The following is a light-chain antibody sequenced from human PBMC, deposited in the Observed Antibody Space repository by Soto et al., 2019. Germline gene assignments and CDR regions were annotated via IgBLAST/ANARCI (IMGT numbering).Light chain of an antibody. CDR2: DAS. J-gene: IGKJ1*01. Sequence: DIQMTQSPSSVSASVGDRVTITCRASQVIYSWIAWYQQKPGKAPKLLIYDASSLESGVPSRFSGSGSGTEFTLTISSLQPDDFATYYCQQYNSYRTFGQGTKVDIK. V-gene: IGKV1-5*01. CDR1: QVIYSW. CDR3: QQYNSYRT.